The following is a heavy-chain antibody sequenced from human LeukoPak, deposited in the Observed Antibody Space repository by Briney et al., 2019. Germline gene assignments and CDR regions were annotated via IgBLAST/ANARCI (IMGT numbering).Heavy chain of an antibody. CDR2: TRNKVNSYTT. CDR3: ARSHYQSSGYFDQDAFDI. CDR1: GFTLSDHY. J-gene: IGHJ3*02. D-gene: IGHD3-22*01. Sequence: GGSLRLSCAASGFTLSDHYMDWVRQAPGEGLEWVGRTRNKVNSYTTEYAASVKGRFTISRDDSKNSLYLQMNSLRTEDTAVYYCARSHYQSSGYFDQDAFDIWGQGTMVAVSS. V-gene: IGHV3-72*01.